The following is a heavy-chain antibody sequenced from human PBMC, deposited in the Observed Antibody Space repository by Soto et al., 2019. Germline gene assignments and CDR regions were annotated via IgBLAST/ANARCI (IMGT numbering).Heavy chain of an antibody. Sequence: QAQLVESGGGVVQPGRSLRLSCAASGFTFSMYGMHWVRQVPGKGLEWVAVISYDGNIKYYGDSVKGRFTISRDNSNNTLYLQMNSLRTEDTAVYSCAKGEAIFGVASGDYYGMNSWGQGTTVTVSS. D-gene: IGHD3-3*01. CDR1: GFTFSMYG. J-gene: IGHJ6*02. CDR3: AKGEAIFGVASGDYYGMNS. CDR2: ISYDGNIK. V-gene: IGHV3-30*18.